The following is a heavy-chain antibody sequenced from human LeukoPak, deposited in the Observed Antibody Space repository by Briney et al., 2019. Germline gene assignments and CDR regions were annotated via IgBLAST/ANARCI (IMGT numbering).Heavy chain of an antibody. CDR1: GGSFSGYY. J-gene: IGHJ4*02. V-gene: IGHV4-34*01. D-gene: IGHD3-10*01. CDR3: AAGSPTPFDY. CDR2: INHSGST. Sequence: SETLSLTCAVYGGSFSGYYWSWIRQPPGKGLEWIGEINHSGSTNYSPSLKSRVTISVDTSKNQFSLKLSSVTAADTAVYYCAAGSPTPFDYWGQGTLVTVSS.